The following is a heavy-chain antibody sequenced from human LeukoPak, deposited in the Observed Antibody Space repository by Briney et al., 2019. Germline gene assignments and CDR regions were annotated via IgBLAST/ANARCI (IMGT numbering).Heavy chain of an antibody. J-gene: IGHJ6*02. Sequence: GGSLRLSCAASGFTFSSYGMHWVRQAPGKGLEWLAVIWYDGSNSYYADSVKGQFTISRDNSKNTLYLQMNSLRAEDTAGYYCARTNSRSSNYYYGMDVWGQGTTVTVSS. D-gene: IGHD6-6*01. V-gene: IGHV3-33*01. CDR3: ARTNSRSSNYYYGMDV. CDR1: GFTFSSYG. CDR2: IWYDGSNS.